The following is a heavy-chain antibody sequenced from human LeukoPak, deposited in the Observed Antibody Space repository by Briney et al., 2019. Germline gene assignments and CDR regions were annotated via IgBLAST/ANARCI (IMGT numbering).Heavy chain of an antibody. CDR2: ISSSGSTI. CDR1: GFTFSSYE. V-gene: IGHV3-48*03. D-gene: IGHD4-11*01. CDR3: ARHGPDYSFYYLDY. J-gene: IGHJ4*02. Sequence: GGSLRLSCAASGFTFSSYEMNWVRQAPGKGLEWVSYISSSGSTIYYADSVKGRFTISRDNAKNSLYLQMNSLRAEDTAVYYCARHGPDYSFYYLDYWGQGTLVTVSS.